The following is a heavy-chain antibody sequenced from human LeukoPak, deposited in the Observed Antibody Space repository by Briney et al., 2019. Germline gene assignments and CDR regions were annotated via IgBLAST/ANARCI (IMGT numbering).Heavy chain of an antibody. Sequence: GGSLRLSCGASRFTFSSYAMIWVRQAPGKGLEWVSATTGIGAGTQYADSVKGRFTISRDNSKNTLYLQMNSLRAEDTAVYYCAKDRGFLEPGAGRDAFDIWGQGTMVTVSS. D-gene: IGHD1-1*01. CDR1: RFTFSSYA. CDR3: AKDRGFLEPGAGRDAFDI. V-gene: IGHV3-23*01. CDR2: TTGIGAGT. J-gene: IGHJ3*02.